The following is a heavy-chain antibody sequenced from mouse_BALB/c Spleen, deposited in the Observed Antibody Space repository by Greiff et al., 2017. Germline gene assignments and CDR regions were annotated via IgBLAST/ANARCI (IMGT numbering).Heavy chain of an antibody. V-gene: IGHV1-4*01. CDR1: GYTFTSYT. CDR2: INPSSGYT. Sequence: QVQLQQSGAELARPGASVKMSCKASGYTFTSYTMHWVKQRPGQGLEWIGYINPSSGYTNYNQKFKDKATLTADKSSSTAYMQLSSLTSEDSAVYYCARNPTVVARDYAMDYWGQGTSVTVSS. CDR3: ARNPTVVARDYAMDY. J-gene: IGHJ4*01. D-gene: IGHD1-1*01.